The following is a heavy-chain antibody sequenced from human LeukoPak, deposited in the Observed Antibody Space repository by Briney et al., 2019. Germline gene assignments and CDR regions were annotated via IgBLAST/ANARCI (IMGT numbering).Heavy chain of an antibody. CDR1: GGSISSYY. D-gene: IGHD3-22*01. V-gene: IGHV4-59*01. CDR3: ARVRDRSSYFYDLDY. CDR2: IHYSGST. Sequence: KSSETLSLTCTVSGGSISSYYWSWTRQPPGKGLEWIGCIHYSGSTNYNPSLKSRLTISVDTSKNQFSLKLSSVTAADTAVYYCARVRDRSSYFYDLDYWGQGTLVTVSS. J-gene: IGHJ4*02.